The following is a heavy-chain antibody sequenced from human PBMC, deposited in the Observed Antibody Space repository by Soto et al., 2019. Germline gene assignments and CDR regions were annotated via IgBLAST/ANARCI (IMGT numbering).Heavy chain of an antibody. J-gene: IGHJ4*02. Sequence: QLQLHESGPGLVKPSETLSLTCTLSGASITSTTYFLAWIRQPPRKGLEWVGNIYYSGKTHYNPSLMLRVTISVDGSKNQFSLQMTSVTAAATAVYSCAKNLPRTGRFDYWGQGALVTVSS. V-gene: IGHV4-39*01. CDR3: AKNLPRTGRFDY. CDR2: IYYSGKT. CDR1: GASITSTTYF.